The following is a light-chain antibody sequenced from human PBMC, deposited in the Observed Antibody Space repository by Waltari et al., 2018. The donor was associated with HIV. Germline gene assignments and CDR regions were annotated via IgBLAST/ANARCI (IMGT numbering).Light chain of an antibody. CDR2: EVS. Sequence: QSALTQPASVSGSPAQSITISCTGTSRDVGGYNLVSWYQQHPGKAPKLMIYEVSKRPSGVSNRFSGSKSGNTASLTISGLQAEDEADYYCCSYAGSSTWMFGGGTKLTAL. V-gene: IGLV2-23*02. CDR3: CSYAGSSTWM. CDR1: SRDVGGYNL. J-gene: IGLJ3*02.